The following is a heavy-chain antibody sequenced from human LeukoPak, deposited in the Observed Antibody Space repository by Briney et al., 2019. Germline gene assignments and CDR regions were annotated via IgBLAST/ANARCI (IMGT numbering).Heavy chain of an antibody. CDR1: GYSISSAYY. D-gene: IGHD5-18*01. Sequence: PSETLSLTCTVSGYSISSAYYWGWIRQPPGKGLEWIGYIYHSGSTYYNPSLKSRVTISLDTSKNQFSLKLSSVTAADTAVYYCARGIPRGYSSSVWFDPWGQGTLVTVSS. CDR2: IYHSGST. V-gene: IGHV4-38-2*02. J-gene: IGHJ5*02. CDR3: ARGIPRGYSSSVWFDP.